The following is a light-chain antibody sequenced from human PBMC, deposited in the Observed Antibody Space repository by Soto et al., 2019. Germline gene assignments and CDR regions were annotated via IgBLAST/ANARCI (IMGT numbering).Light chain of an antibody. CDR1: QSISYW. J-gene: IGKJ1*01. V-gene: IGKV1-5*01. CDR3: QQANSFPRT. Sequence: DIEVTQSPSTLSASVGDRVTMTCRASQSISYWLAWYQQKPGKAPKLLIYDASSLESGVPSRFSDSASGTDFTLTISSLQPEDFATYYCQQANSFPRTFGQGTKVDI. CDR2: DAS.